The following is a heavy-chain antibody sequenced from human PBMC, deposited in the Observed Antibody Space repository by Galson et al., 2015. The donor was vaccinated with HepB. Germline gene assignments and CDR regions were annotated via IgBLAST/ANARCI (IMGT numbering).Heavy chain of an antibody. D-gene: IGHD3-10*01. J-gene: IGHJ4*02. CDR2: ISSTGASI. CDR3: ARGRLYGSGTCYCGDY. V-gene: IGHV3-21*01. Sequence: SLRLSCAASGFTFSSFAVIWVRQAPGKGLEWVSSISSTGASIYYADSVKGRFTVSRDNAENSVYLQMNSLRAEDTAVYHCARGRLYGSGTCYCGDYWGQGTLVTVSS. CDR1: GFTFSSFA.